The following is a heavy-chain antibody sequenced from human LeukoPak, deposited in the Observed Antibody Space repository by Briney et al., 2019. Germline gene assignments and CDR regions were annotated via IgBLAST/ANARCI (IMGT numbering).Heavy chain of an antibody. J-gene: IGHJ4*02. V-gene: IGHV4-59*08. CDR1: GGSISSYY. CDR3: ARHLRGSYYLDY. D-gene: IGHD1-26*01. Sequence: PSETLSLTCTVSGGSISSYYWSWIRQPPGKGLEWLGYIYYSGSTNYNPSLKSRVTISVDTSKNQFSLKLSSVTAADTAVYYCARHLRGSYYLDYWGQGTLVTVSS. CDR2: IYYSGST.